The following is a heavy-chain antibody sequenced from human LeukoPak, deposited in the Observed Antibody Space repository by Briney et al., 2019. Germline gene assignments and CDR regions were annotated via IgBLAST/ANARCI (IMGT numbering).Heavy chain of an antibody. CDR2: INHSGST. Sequence: TSETLSLTCAVYGGSFSGYYWSWIRQPPGKGLEWIGEINHSGSTNYNPSLKSRVTISVDTSKNQFSLKLSSVTAADTAVYYCARISCGGDCYALYYYYGMDVWGQGTTVTVSS. CDR1: GGSFSGYY. D-gene: IGHD2-21*02. J-gene: IGHJ6*02. V-gene: IGHV4-34*01. CDR3: ARISCGGDCYALYYYYGMDV.